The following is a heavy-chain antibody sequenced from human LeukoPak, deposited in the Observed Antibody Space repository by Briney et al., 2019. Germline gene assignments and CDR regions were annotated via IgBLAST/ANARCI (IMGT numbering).Heavy chain of an antibody. J-gene: IGHJ4*02. V-gene: IGHV3-72*01. CDR3: VRVGVETARSFDY. CDR2: TRKKGNSYTA. D-gene: IGHD5-18*01. CDR1: GFTFSDHY. Sequence: PGGSLRLSCEASGFTFSDHYVDWVRQAPGKGLEWVGRTRKKGNSYTAEYAASVRGRFTISRDDSKNSLFLRMNSLKTEDTAVYYCVRVGVETARSFDYWGQGTLVTVSS.